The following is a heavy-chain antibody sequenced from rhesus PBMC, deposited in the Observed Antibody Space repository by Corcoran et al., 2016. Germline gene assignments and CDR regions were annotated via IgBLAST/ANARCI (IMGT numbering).Heavy chain of an antibody. CDR1: ADSISGNY. Sequence: QVKLQQWGEGVVNPSESLSRTCAVSADSISGNYSSWLRQHPAGELERWGRGTGSGLIGCVTGWASTESGRFSKWRGTTSAATLQNNVSVRRDDVAVEDTARDHCDDYGSDFGGYFDSWGQGVLVTVSS. V-gene: IGHV4-160*01. CDR2: GTGSGLIGCVTGWAST. CDR3: DDYGSDFGGYFDS. J-gene: IGHJ4*01. D-gene: IGHD4-29*01.